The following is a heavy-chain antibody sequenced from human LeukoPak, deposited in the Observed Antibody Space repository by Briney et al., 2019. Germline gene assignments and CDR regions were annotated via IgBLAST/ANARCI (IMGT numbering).Heavy chain of an antibody. CDR3: ARHYYGGSGAFDI. Sequence: SQTLSLTCAVSGGSISSGGYSWSWIRQPPGKGLEWIGYIYHSGSTYYNPSLKSRVTMSADTSENQFSLKLISVTAADTAVYYCARHYYGGSGAFDIWGQGTMVTVSS. CDR1: GGSISSGGYS. J-gene: IGHJ3*02. V-gene: IGHV4-30-2*01. CDR2: IYHSGST. D-gene: IGHD4-23*01.